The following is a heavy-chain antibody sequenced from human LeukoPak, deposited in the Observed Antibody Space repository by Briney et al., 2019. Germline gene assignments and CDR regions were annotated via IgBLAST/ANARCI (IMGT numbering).Heavy chain of an antibody. CDR2: IYYSGST. Sequence: KTSETLSLTCTVSGGSISSYYWSWIRQPPGKGLEWIGYIYYSGSTNYNPSLKSRVTISVDTSKNQFSLKLSSVTAADTAVYYCARDGEAADYWGQGTLVTVSS. V-gene: IGHV4-59*01. CDR1: GGSISSYY. CDR3: ARDGEAADY. J-gene: IGHJ4*02. D-gene: IGHD6-13*01.